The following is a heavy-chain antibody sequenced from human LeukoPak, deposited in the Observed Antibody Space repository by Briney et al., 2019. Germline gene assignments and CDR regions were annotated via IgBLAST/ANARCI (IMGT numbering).Heavy chain of an antibody. CDR1: GFTFSTYA. Sequence: GGSLRLSCAASGFTFSTYAMSWVRQAPGKGLEWVSAISGSGSSTYYADSVKGRFTISRDNSKNTLYLQMSSLRAENTAVYYCAKRGSNKYFDYWGQGTLVTVSS. CDR2: ISGSGSST. D-gene: IGHD2-15*01. V-gene: IGHV3-23*01. J-gene: IGHJ4*02. CDR3: AKRGSNKYFDY.